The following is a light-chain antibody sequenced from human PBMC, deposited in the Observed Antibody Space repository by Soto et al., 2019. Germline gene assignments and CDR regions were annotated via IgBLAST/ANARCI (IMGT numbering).Light chain of an antibody. CDR2: SNS. CDR3: AAWDDSLSGPV. Sequence: QSVLTQPPSASGSPGQRVTISCSRSSSNIGSNTVHWYQQLPGTAPKLLIYSNSERPSRVPDRFSGSKSATSASLAISGLQSEDEADYYCAAWDDSLSGPVFGGGTKLTVL. CDR1: SSNIGSNT. J-gene: IGLJ2*01. V-gene: IGLV1-44*01.